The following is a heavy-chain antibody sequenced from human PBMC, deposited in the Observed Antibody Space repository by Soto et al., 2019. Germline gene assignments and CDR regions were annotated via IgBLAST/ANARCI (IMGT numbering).Heavy chain of an antibody. CDR3: ARVDSSGYYLGY. CDR2: INPSGGST. D-gene: IGHD3-22*01. CDR1: GYTFTSYY. Sequence: ASVKVSCKASGYTFTSYYMHWVRRAPGQGLEWMGIINPSGGSTSYAQKFQGRVTMTRDTSTSTVYMELSSLRSEDTAVYCCARVDSSGYYLGYWGQGTLVTVSS. J-gene: IGHJ4*02. V-gene: IGHV1-46*01.